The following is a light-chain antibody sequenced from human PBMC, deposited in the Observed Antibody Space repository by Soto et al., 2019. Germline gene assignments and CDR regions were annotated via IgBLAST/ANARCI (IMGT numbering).Light chain of an antibody. CDR2: DAS. CDR1: QSISNS. Sequence: ETVLTQSPATLSLSPGERATLSCRASQSISNSLAWYQHKPGQAPRLLIYDASNRATGIPARFSGSGSGTDFTLTISRQEPEDFAVYYCQQRSNWPLFGGGTKVEIE. J-gene: IGKJ4*01. V-gene: IGKV3-11*01. CDR3: QQRSNWPL.